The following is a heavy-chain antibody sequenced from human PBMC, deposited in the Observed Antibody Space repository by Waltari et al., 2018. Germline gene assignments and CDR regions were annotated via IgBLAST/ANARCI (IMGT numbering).Heavy chain of an antibody. D-gene: IGHD5-18*01. CDR1: GGTFSNYT. V-gene: IGHV1-69*02. CDR3: ARDTAIDYYYGMDV. Sequence: QVQLVQSGAEVKKPGSSVKVSCKASGGTFSNYTISWVRQAPGQGLEWMGRIIPILGIANYAQKFQGRVTITADKSTSTAYMELSSLRSEDTAVYYCARDTAIDYYYGMDVWGQGTTVTVSS. CDR2: IIPILGIA. J-gene: IGHJ6*02.